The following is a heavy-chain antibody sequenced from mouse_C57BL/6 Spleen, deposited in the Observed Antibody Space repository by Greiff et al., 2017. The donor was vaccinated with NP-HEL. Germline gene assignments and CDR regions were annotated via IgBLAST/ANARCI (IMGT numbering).Heavy chain of an antibody. Sequence: QVQLKESGPGILQPSQTLSLTCSFSGFSLSTFGMGVGWIRQPSGKGLEWLAHIWWDDDKYYNPALKSRLTISKDTSKNQVFLKIANVDTADTATYYCARMVGYYYGSSPAWFAYWGQGTLVTVSA. CDR3: ARMVGYYYGSSPAWFAY. D-gene: IGHD1-1*01. J-gene: IGHJ3*01. CDR1: GFSLSTFGMG. CDR2: IWWDDDK. V-gene: IGHV8-8*01.